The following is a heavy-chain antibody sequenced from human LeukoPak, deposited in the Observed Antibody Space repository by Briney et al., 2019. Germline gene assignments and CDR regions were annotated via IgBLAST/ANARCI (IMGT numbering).Heavy chain of an antibody. J-gene: IGHJ4*02. Sequence: PGGSLRLSCAASGFTFSSYAMSWVRQAPGKGLEWVSAISGSGGSTYYADSVKGRFTISRDNSKNTLYLQMNSLRAEDTAVYYCAKGERGLWFGDRGTYYFDYWGQGTLVTVSS. CDR2: ISGSGGST. CDR3: AKGERGLWFGDRGTYYFDY. V-gene: IGHV3-23*01. D-gene: IGHD3-10*01. CDR1: GFTFSSYA.